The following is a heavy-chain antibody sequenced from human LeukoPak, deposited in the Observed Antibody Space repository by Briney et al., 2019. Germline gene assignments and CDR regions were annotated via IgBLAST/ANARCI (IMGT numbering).Heavy chain of an antibody. D-gene: IGHD2/OR15-2a*01. CDR2: IRYDETNT. J-gene: IGHJ4*02. CDR3: ARDLNKGARGDY. Sequence: PGRSLRLSCAASGSSFSTYGMHWVRQAPGKGLEWVALIRYDETNTYYADSVKGRFTISGDNSKNTLYLQMSSLRAEDTAVYYCARDLNKGARGDYWGQGTLVTVSS. CDR1: GSSFSTYG. V-gene: IGHV3-33*01.